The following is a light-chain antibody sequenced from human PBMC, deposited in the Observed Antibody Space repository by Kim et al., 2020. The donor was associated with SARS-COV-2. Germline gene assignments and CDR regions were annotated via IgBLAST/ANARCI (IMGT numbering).Light chain of an antibody. CDR2: DAS. V-gene: IGKV3-11*01. CDR3: QQRNSWPPAVT. Sequence: PGERATHSCRASQNIDTYLAWYQQRPGKAPRLLVYDASNRATGVPDRFSGSGSGTDFTLTISSLEPEDFSIYYCQQRNSWPPAVTFGGGTKVDIK. J-gene: IGKJ4*01. CDR1: QNIDTY.